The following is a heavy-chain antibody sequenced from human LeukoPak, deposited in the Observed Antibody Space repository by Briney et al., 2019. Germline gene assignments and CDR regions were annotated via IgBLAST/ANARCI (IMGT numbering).Heavy chain of an antibody. J-gene: IGHJ4*02. V-gene: IGHV3-49*04. D-gene: IGHD4-23*01. CDR3: TRDLRWYFDY. CDR2: IRSKAHSRTT. CDR1: GFTFGDYA. Sequence: PGGPLRLSCTASGFTFGDYAMSWVRQARRRGREWVGFIRSKAHSRTTEYAASVKGRFTISNDDSKSIAYLQMNSLKTEDTAVYYCTRDLRWYFDYWGQGTLVTVSS.